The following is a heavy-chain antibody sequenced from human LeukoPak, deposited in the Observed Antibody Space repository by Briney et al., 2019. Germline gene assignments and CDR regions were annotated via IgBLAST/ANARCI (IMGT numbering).Heavy chain of an antibody. J-gene: IGHJ4*02. CDR2: IYTTGIT. D-gene: IGHD3-22*01. CDR3: ARDGYYYDSSGYYF. V-gene: IGHV4-4*07. Sequence: SETLSLTCTVSGGSISSYYWSWIRQPAGKGLESIGRIYTTGITNYNPSLKSRVTMSVDTSKNQFSLKLTSVTAADTAVYYCARDGYYYDSSGYYFWGQGTLVTVSS. CDR1: GGSISSYY.